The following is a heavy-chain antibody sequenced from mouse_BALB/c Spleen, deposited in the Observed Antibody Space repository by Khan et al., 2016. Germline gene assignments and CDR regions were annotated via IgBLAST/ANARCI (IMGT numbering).Heavy chain of an antibody. CDR1: GFTFSNYW. D-gene: IGHD4-1*01. V-gene: IGHV6-6*02. CDR2: IRLKSNNYAT. J-gene: IGHJ2*01. Sequence: EVKLEESGGGLVQPGGSMKLSCVASGFTFSNYWMNWVRQSPEKGLEWVAEIRLKSNNYATHYAESVKRRFTISRDDSKSSVYLQMNNLRAEDTGSYYCTAWDGYFDYWGQGTTLTVSS. CDR3: TAWDGYFDY.